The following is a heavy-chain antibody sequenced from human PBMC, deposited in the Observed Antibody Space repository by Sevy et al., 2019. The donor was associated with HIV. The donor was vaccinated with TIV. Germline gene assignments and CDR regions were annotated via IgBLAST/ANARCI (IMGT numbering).Heavy chain of an antibody. CDR3: ARGRDYGDYQGLDIGLL. CDR2: ISSSSSYI. V-gene: IGHV3-21*01. J-gene: IGHJ1*01. D-gene: IGHD4-17*01. CDR1: GFTFSSYS. Sequence: GGSLRLSCAASGFTFSSYSMNWVRQAPGKGLEWVSSISSSSSYIYYADSVKGRFTISRDNAKNSLYLQMNSLRAEDTAVYCCARGRDYGDYQGLDIGLLWGQGTLVTVSS.